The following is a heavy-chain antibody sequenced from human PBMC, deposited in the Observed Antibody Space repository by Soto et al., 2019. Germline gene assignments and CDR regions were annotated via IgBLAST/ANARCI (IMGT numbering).Heavy chain of an antibody. CDR2: IRSKANSYAT. V-gene: IGHV3-73*01. CDR1: GFTFSGSA. D-gene: IGHD4-17*01. Sequence: EVQLVESGGGLVQPGGSLKLSCAASGFTFSGSAMHWVRQASGKGLEWVGRIRSKANSYATAYAASVKGRFTISRDDSKNTAYLQMNSLKTEDTAVYYCTRLPATTVHGNYWGQGTLVTVSS. J-gene: IGHJ4*02. CDR3: TRLPATTVHGNY.